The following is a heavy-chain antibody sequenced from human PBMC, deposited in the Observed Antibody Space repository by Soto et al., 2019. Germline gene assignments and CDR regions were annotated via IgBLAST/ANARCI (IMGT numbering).Heavy chain of an antibody. Sequence: QVQLVQSGAEVENPGASVKVSCKASCYTFTSYGITWVRQAPGQGLEWMGWISAYNGNTNYAQKLQGRVTMTTDTSTSTAYMELRSLRSDATAVYYCARDHCSSTNCYTAVDYWGQGTLVTVSS. D-gene: IGHD2-2*02. CDR1: CYTFTSYG. J-gene: IGHJ4*02. CDR3: ARDHCSSTNCYTAVDY. V-gene: IGHV1-18*04. CDR2: ISAYNGNT.